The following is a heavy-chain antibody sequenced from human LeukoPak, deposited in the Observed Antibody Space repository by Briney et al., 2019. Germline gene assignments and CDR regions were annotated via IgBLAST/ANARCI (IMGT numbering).Heavy chain of an antibody. V-gene: IGHV3-30*04. J-gene: IGHJ4*02. CDR1: GFTFRSYA. CDR2: ISYDGSNK. CDR3: AKGPPSGYSSGLYFDY. D-gene: IGHD6-19*01. Sequence: GGSLRLSCAASGFTFRSYAMHWVRQAPGKGLEWVAVISYDGSNKYYIDSVKGRFTISRDNSKNTLYLQMNSLRAEDTAVYYCAKGPPSGYSSGLYFDYWGQGILVTVSS.